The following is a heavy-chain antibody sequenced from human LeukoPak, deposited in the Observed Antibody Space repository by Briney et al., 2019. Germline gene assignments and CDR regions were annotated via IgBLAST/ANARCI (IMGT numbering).Heavy chain of an antibody. CDR1: GGSFSGYY. V-gene: IGHV4-34*01. Sequence: SETLSLTCAVYGGSFSGYYWSWIRQPPGEGLEWIGEINHSGSTNYNPSLKSRVTISVDTSKNQFSLKLSSVTAADTAVYYCARVDDYVWGSYRYQYYFDYWGQGTLVTVSS. CDR3: ARVDDYVWGSYRYQYYFDY. CDR2: INHSGST. D-gene: IGHD3-16*02. J-gene: IGHJ4*02.